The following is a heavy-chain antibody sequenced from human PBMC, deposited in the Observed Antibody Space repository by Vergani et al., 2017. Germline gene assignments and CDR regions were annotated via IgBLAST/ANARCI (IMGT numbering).Heavy chain of an antibody. D-gene: IGHD1-26*01. CDR2: ISSSSSTI. V-gene: IGHV3-48*01. J-gene: IGHJ6*03. CDR3: ARMYGGSSYYMDV. CDR1: GFTFSSYS. Sequence: EVQLVESGGGLVQPGGSLRLSCAASGFTFSSYSMNWVRQAPGKGLEWVSYISSSSSTIYYADSVKGRFTISRDNAKNSLYLQMNSLRAEDTAVYYCARMYGGSSYYMDVWGKGTTVTVSS.